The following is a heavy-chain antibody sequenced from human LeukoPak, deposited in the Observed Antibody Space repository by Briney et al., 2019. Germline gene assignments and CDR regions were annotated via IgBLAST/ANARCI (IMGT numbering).Heavy chain of an antibody. CDR3: ARGGPMGRDGYTFDY. Sequence: SVKASCKASGGTFSSYAISWVRQAPGQGLEWMGGIIPIFGTANYAQKFQGRVTTTADESTSTAYMELSSLRSEDTAVYYCARGGPMGRDGYTFDYWGQGTLVTVSS. D-gene: IGHD5-24*01. CDR2: IIPIFGTA. V-gene: IGHV1-69*13. CDR1: GGTFSSYA. J-gene: IGHJ4*02.